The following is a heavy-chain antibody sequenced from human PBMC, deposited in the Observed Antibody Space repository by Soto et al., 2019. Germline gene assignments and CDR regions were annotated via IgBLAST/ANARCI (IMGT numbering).Heavy chain of an antibody. Sequence: GESLKISCKGSGYSFTSYWIGWVRQMPGQGLEWMGIIYPGDSDTRYSPSFQGQVTISADKSISTAYLQWSSLKASDTAMYYCARGYYDSSGYRNWFDPWGQGTLVTVSS. CDR1: GYSFTSYW. J-gene: IGHJ5*02. D-gene: IGHD3-22*01. CDR2: IYPGDSDT. V-gene: IGHV5-51*01. CDR3: ARGYYDSSGYRNWFDP.